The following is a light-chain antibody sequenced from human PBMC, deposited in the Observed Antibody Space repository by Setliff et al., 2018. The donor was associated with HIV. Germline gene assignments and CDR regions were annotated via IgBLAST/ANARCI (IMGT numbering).Light chain of an antibody. CDR1: SSDIGGYNY. J-gene: IGLJ1*01. V-gene: IGLV2-14*03. Sequence: SALTQPASVIGSPGQSITISCNGTSSDIGGYNYVSWYQQHPDTVPKLIIYDATNRPSGISDRFSGSKSADAASLTISGLQTEDEADYYCTSYTVNNTPVFGTGTKVTVL. CDR2: DAT. CDR3: TSYTVNNTPV.